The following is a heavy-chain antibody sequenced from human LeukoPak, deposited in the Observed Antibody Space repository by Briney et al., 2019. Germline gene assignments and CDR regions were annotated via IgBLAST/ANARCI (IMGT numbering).Heavy chain of an antibody. CDR1: GGTFSSYA. Sequence: GASVTVSCKASGGTFSSYAISWVRQAPGQGLEWMGGIIPIFGTANYAQKFQGRVTITTDESTSTAYMELSSLRSEDTAVYYCARSAGVIAARHFRVPRDYYYYMDVWGKGTTVTVSS. CDR3: ARSAGVIAARHFRVPRDYYYYMDV. V-gene: IGHV1-69*05. J-gene: IGHJ6*03. D-gene: IGHD6-6*01. CDR2: IIPIFGTA.